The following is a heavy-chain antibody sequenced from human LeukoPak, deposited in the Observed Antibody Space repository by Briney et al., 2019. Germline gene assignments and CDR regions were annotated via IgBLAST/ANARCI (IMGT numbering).Heavy chain of an antibody. CDR1: GFTFRSYE. CDR2: ISGSGSII. V-gene: IGHV3-48*03. CDR3: AKDPTSSSALDY. Sequence: GGSLRLSCAASGFTFRSYEMSWVRQAPGKVLEWVSYISGSGSIIYYADSVKGRFTISRDNAKNLLYLQMNSLRAEDTAVYYCAKDPTSSSALDYWGQGTLVTVSS. J-gene: IGHJ4*02. D-gene: IGHD6-6*01.